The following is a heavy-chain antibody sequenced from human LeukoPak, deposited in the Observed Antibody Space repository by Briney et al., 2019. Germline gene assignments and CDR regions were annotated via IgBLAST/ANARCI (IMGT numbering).Heavy chain of an antibody. CDR3: ARVSSGSTTVDY. CDR2: IYHSGST. J-gene: IGHJ4*02. D-gene: IGHD1-26*01. CDR1: GGSISSSNW. Sequence: PSETLSLTCAVSGGSISSSNWWSWVRQPPGKGLEWIGEIYHSGSTNYNPSLKSRVTISVDKSKNQFSLKLSSVTAADTTVYYCARVSSGSTTVDYWGQGTLVTVSS. V-gene: IGHV4-4*02.